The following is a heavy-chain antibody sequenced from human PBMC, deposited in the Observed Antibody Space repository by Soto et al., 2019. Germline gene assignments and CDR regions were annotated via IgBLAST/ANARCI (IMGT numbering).Heavy chain of an antibody. CDR2: IYYSGST. Sequence: WETLSLTCTVSSGSISSSSYYWGWIRQPPGKGLEWIGSIYYSGSTYYNPSLKSRVTISVDTSKNQFSLKLSSVTAADTAVYYCSRRNYYDSSGYYDRAYWGQGTLVTVSS. V-gene: IGHV4-39*01. CDR1: SGSISSSSYY. CDR3: SRRNYYDSSGYYDRAY. J-gene: IGHJ4*02. D-gene: IGHD3-22*01.